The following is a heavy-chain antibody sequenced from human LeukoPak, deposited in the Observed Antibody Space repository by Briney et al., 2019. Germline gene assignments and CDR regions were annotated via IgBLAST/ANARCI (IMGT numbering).Heavy chain of an antibody. J-gene: IGHJ4*02. CDR2: IWYDGSKK. V-gene: IGHV3-33*01. CDR3: AREMNYGDYFDY. D-gene: IGHD4-17*01. Sequence: PGGSLRLSCAASGFTFSTYDMHWVRQAPGKGLEWVAVIWYDGSKKDYADSVKGRFTISRDNSKNTLYLQMNSLRAEDTAVYYCAREMNYGDYFDYWGQGTLVTVSS. CDR1: GFTFSTYD.